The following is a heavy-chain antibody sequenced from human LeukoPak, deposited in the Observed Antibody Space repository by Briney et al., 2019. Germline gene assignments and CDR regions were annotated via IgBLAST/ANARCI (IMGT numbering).Heavy chain of an antibody. CDR2: IYYSGST. V-gene: IGHV4-59*12. CDR3: AREDRGLRTNNWFDP. Sequence: KPSETLSLTCTVSGGSISNYYWSWIRQPPGKGLEWIGYIYYSGSTNYSPSLKSRVTISVDTSKNQFPLKLSSVTAADTAVYYCAREDRGLRTNNWFDPWGQGTLVTVSS. J-gene: IGHJ5*02. CDR1: GGSISNYY. D-gene: IGHD3-10*01.